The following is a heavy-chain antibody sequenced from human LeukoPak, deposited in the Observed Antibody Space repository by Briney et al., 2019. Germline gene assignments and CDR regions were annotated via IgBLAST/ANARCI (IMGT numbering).Heavy chain of an antibody. CDR3: ARAGPYYYDSSNAFDI. CDR1: GYTFTGYY. CDR2: INPDSGGT. Sequence: ASVKVSCKASGYTFTGYYIRWVRQAPGQGLEWMGWINPDSGGTNYAQKFQGRVTMTRDTSISTAYMELSRLRSDDTAVYYCARAGPYYYDSSNAFDIWGQGTMVTVSS. V-gene: IGHV1-2*02. J-gene: IGHJ3*02. D-gene: IGHD3-22*01.